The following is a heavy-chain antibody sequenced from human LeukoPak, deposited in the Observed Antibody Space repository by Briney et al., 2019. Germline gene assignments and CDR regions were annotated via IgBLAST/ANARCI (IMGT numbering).Heavy chain of an antibody. V-gene: IGHV1-18*01. Sequence: ASVKVSCRASGYTFTTYGINWVRQAPGQGLEWMGWIKTYNGDTNTAQKFLDRIIMTTDKSTGTAYMELRSLRSDDTGVYYCAKDGGQQWLTNYYSYGMDVWGQGTTVIVSS. CDR1: GYTFTTYG. J-gene: IGHJ6*02. D-gene: IGHD6-19*01. CDR2: IKTYNGDT. CDR3: AKDGGQQWLTNYYSYGMDV.